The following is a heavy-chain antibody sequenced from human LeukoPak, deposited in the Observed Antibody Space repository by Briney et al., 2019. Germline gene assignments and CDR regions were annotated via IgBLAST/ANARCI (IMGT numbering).Heavy chain of an antibody. V-gene: IGHV3-7*01. Sequence: GGSLRLSCAASGFTFRNYWMSWVRQAPGRGLDWVATIKQEGTVKYYVDSVKGRFTISRDNADNSLYLQMNSLRVEDTAVYYCARLGGETTRFDLWGQGALVTVSS. CDR1: GFTFRNYW. CDR2: IKQEGTVK. J-gene: IGHJ5*02. CDR3: ARLGGETTRFDL. D-gene: IGHD3-16*01.